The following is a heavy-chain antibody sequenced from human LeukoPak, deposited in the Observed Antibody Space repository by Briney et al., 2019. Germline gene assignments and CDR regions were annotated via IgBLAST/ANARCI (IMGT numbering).Heavy chain of an antibody. CDR2: ISYDGSNK. V-gene: IGHV3-30*18. CDR1: GFTFSSYG. D-gene: IGHD3-10*01. Sequence: GGSLRLSCAASGFTFSSYGMHWVRQAPGKGLEWVAVISYDGSNKYYADSVKGRFTISRDNSKNTLYLQMNSLRAEDTAVYYCAKEGAVISFDYWGQGTLVTVSS. J-gene: IGHJ4*02. CDR3: AKEGAVISFDY.